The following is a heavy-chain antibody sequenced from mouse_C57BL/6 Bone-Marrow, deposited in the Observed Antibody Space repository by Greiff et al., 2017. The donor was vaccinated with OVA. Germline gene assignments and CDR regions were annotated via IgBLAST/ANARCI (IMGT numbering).Heavy chain of an antibody. CDR1: GYTFTEYT. J-gene: IGHJ2*01. CDR3: ARHEGAEYYFDY. V-gene: IGHV1-62-2*01. CDR2: FYPGSGSI. Sequence: QVHVKQSGAELVKPGASVKLSCKASGYTFTEYTIHWVKQRSGQGLEWIGWFYPGSGSIKYNEKFKDKATLTADKSSSTVYMELSRLTSEDSAVYFCARHEGAEYYFDYWGQGTTLTVSS.